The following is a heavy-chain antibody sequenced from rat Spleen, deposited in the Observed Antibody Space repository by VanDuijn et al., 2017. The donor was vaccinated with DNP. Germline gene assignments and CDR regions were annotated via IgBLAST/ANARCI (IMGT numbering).Heavy chain of an antibody. CDR2: IGSDGYAP. CDR3: ARRGQLPYWYFDF. D-gene: IGHD1-10*01. J-gene: IGHJ1*01. CDR1: GFTFNNYW. V-gene: IGHV5S13*01. Sequence: EVQLVESGGDLVQPGRSLKLSCVASGFTFNNYWMAWIRQVPGKGLEWVAYIGSDGYAPYYGDSVKGRFTISRDNAKNTQYLQMDSLRSEDTATYYCARRGQLPYWYFDFWGPGTMVTVSS.